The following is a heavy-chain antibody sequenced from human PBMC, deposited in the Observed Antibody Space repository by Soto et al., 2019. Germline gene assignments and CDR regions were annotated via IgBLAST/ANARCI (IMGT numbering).Heavy chain of an antibody. V-gene: IGHV4-39*01. Sequence: SETLSLTCTVSGDSIISSDFYWGWVRQPPGKGLEWIGSIFYLGSSYYNPSLKSRVTMSVDTSKNQFSLRLRSVTAADTALYFCSRHSLALRKNSWLDHWRQGIMVTVSS. D-gene: IGHD3-3*02. J-gene: IGHJ5*02. CDR1: GDSIISSDFY. CDR3: SRHSLALRKNSWLDH. CDR2: IFYLGSS.